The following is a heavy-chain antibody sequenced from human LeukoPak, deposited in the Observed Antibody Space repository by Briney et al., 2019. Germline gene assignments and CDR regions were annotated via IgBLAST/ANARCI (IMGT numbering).Heavy chain of an antibody. V-gene: IGHV1-2*02. CDR2: INPYSGGT. CDR1: GYTFTGYY. J-gene: IGHJ4*02. Sequence: ASVKVSCKASGYTFTGYYMHWVRQAPGQGLEWMGWINPYSGGTNYAQKFQGRVTMTRDTSISTAYMELSRLRSDDTAVYYCARGIAARRGDYWGQGTLVTVSS. CDR3: ARGIAARRGDY. D-gene: IGHD6-6*01.